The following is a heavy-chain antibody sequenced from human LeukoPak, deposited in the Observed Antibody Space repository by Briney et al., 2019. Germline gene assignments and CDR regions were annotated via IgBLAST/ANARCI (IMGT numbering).Heavy chain of an antibody. V-gene: IGHV4-59*12. CDR3: ARRSWGYSYTI. J-gene: IGHJ4*02. CDR1: GGSISSYY. Sequence: SETLSLTCTVSGGSISSYYWSWIRQPPGKGLEWIGYIYFSGSTNYNPSLKSRVTISVDTSKNQFSLKLSSVTAADTAVYYCARRSWGYSYTIWGQGTLITVSS. CDR2: IYFSGST. D-gene: IGHD5-18*01.